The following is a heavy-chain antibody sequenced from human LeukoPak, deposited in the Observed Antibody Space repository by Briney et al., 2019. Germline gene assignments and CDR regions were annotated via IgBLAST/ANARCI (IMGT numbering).Heavy chain of an antibody. V-gene: IGHV3-30*03. CDR1: GFTFSSYS. CDR2: ISYDGSNK. CDR3: ARPYTYYDFWSGLDTRYFDY. D-gene: IGHD3-3*01. Sequence: GGSLRLSCAASGFTFSSYSMNWVRQAPGKGLEWVAVISYDGSNKYYADSVKGRFTISRDNSKNTLNLQMNSLRAEDTAVYYCARPYTYYDFWSGLDTRYFDYWGQGTLVTVSS. J-gene: IGHJ4*02.